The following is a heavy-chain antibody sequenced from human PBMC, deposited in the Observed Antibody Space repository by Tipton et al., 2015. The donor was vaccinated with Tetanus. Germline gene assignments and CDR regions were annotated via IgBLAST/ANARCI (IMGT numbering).Heavy chain of an antibody. CDR3: ARAPDSWSKIEFYYYYMDV. Sequence: TLSLTCTVSGGSIRSDDYYWSWIRQPPGKGPEWIGYIYHTGHTYFNPSLKSRLAMSVDTSKNQFSLKLTSVTAADTAVYYCARAPDSWSKIEFYYYYMDVWGKGTTVTVSS. D-gene: IGHD6-13*01. CDR1: GGSIRSDDYY. J-gene: IGHJ6*03. V-gene: IGHV4-30-4*01. CDR2: IYHTGHT.